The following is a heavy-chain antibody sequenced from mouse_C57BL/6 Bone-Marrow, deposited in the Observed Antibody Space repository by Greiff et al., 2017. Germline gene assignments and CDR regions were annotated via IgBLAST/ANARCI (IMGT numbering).Heavy chain of an antibody. Sequence: EVKLMESGGGLVQPGESLKLSCESNEYEFPSHDMSWVRKTPEKRLELIAAINSDGGSTYYPDTMERRFIISRDNTKKTLYLQMSSLTSEDSAVYYCARARSGYWYFDVWGTGTTVTVSS. CDR2: INSDGGST. CDR3: ARARSGYWYFDV. D-gene: IGHD1-1*01. V-gene: IGHV5-2*01. CDR1: EYEFPSHD. J-gene: IGHJ1*03.